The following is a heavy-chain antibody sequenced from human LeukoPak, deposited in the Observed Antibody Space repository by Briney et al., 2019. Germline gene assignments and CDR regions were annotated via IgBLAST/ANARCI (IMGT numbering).Heavy chain of an antibody. D-gene: IGHD2-2*01. CDR3: AKDPYCSSTSCYGLFDY. J-gene: IGHJ4*02. V-gene: IGHV3-23*01. CDR2: ISGSGGST. Sequence: GGSLRLSCAASGFAFSSYAVSWVRQAPGKGLEWVSAISGSGGSTYYADSVKGRFTISRDNSKNTLYLQMNSLRAEDTAVYYCAKDPYCSSTSCYGLFDYWGQGTLVTVSP. CDR1: GFAFSSYA.